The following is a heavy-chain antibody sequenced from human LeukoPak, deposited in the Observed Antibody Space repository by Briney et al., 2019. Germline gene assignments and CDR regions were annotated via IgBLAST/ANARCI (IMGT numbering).Heavy chain of an antibody. J-gene: IGHJ4*02. CDR2: IIPIFGTA. CDR1: GGSFSGYA. V-gene: IGHV1-69*06. CDR3: ARLRSWPQGYFDY. D-gene: IGHD2-15*01. Sequence: GASVKVSCKASGGSFSGYAISWVRQAPGQGLEWMGGIIPIFGTANYAQKFQGRVTITADKSTSTAYMELSSLRSEDTAVYYCARLRSWPQGYFDYWGQGTLVTVSS.